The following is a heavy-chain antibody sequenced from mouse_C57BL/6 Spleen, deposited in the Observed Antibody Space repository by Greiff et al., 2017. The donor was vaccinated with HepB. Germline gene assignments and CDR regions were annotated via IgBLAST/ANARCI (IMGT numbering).Heavy chain of an antibody. CDR1: GYTFTSYW. CDR3: ARYDSNPIYYAMDY. Sequence: QVQLQQPGAELVKPGASVKLSCKASGYTFTSYWMHWVKQRPGQGLEWIGMIHPNSGSTNYNEKFKSKATLTVDKSSSTAYMQLSSLTSEDSAVYYCARYDSNPIYYAMDYWGQGTSVTVSS. V-gene: IGHV1-64*01. D-gene: IGHD2-5*01. J-gene: IGHJ4*01. CDR2: IHPNSGST.